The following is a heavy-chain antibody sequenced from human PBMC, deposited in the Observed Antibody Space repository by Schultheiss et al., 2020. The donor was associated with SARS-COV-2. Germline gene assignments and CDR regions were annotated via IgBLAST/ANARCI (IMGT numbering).Heavy chain of an antibody. J-gene: IGHJ4*02. CDR3: ARDTSIASYFDY. V-gene: IGHV4-34*01. D-gene: IGHD6-6*01. CDR2: INHSGST. Sequence: SETLSLTCAVYGGSLSGYYWSWIRQSPGKGLEWIGEINHSGSTNYNPSLKSRVTISVDTSKNQFSLKLSSVTAADTAVYYCARDTSIASYFDYWGQGTLVTVSS. CDR1: GGSLSGYY.